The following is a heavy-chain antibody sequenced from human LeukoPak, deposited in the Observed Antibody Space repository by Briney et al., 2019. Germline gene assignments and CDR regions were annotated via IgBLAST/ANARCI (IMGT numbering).Heavy chain of an antibody. D-gene: IGHD2-2*01. Sequence: SVKVSCKASGGTFSSYAISWVRQAPGQGLEWMGRIIPILGIANYAQKFQGRVTITADKSTSTAYMELSSLRSEGTAVYYCARVGCSSTSCFPENGMDVWGQGTTVTVSS. J-gene: IGHJ6*02. CDR2: IIPILGIA. CDR1: GGTFSSYA. CDR3: ARVGCSSTSCFPENGMDV. V-gene: IGHV1-69*04.